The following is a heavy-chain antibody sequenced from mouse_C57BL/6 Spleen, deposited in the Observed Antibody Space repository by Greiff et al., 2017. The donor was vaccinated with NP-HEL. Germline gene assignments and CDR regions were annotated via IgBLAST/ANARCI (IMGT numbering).Heavy chain of an antibody. V-gene: IGHV1-81*01. CDR2: IYPRSGNT. CDR1: GYTFTSYG. D-gene: IGHD1-1*01. CDR3: ARSDPDYYGSSYWYFDV. Sequence: VQLQQSGAELARPGASVKLSCKASGYTFTSYGISWVKQRTGQGLEWIGEIYPRSGNTYYNEKFKGKATLTADKSSSTAYMELRSLTSEDSAVFFGARSDPDYYGSSYWYFDVWGTGTTVTVSS. J-gene: IGHJ1*03.